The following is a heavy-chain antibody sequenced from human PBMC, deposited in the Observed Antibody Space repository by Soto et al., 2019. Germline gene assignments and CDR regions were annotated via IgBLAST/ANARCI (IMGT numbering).Heavy chain of an antibody. CDR3: ARDSGNYGSGSFDH. CDR2: LSGTGDSA. Sequence: LRLSCAASGFTLSSYAMSWVRQAPGKGLEWVSALSGTGDSADYANSVKGRFTISRDDSKTTLYLQMRSLRAEDTAIYYCARDSGNYGSGSFDHRGQGTRVTVSS. CDR1: GFTLSSYA. V-gene: IGHV3-23*01. J-gene: IGHJ4*02. D-gene: IGHD3-10*01.